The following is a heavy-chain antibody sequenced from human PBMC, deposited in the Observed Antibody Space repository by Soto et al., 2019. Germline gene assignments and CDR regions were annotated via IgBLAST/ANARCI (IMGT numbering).Heavy chain of an antibody. CDR2: ISNDGSNK. CDR1: GFSFSTYG. D-gene: IGHD1-7*01. J-gene: IGHJ4*02. Sequence: QVHLVESGGGVVQPGRSLRLSCAASGFSFSTYGMHWVRQAPGKGLEWVAFISNDGSNKYYADSVKGRFTISRDNSKNTLYLQMNTVRAEDKAVYYCAKGFVNYWASDYWGQGTLVTVSS. V-gene: IGHV3-30*18. CDR3: AKGFVNYWASDY.